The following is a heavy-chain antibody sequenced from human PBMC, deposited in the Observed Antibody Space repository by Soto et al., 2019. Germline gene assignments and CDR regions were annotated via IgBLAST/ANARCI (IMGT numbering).Heavy chain of an antibody. J-gene: IGHJ6*02. CDR2: IYHSGST. V-gene: IGHV4-30-2*01. CDR1: GGSISSGGYS. Sequence: QLQLQESGSGLVKPSQTLSLTCAVSGGSISSGGYSWSWIRQPPGKGLEWIGYIYHSGSTHYNPSVXSXXTISVDRSKNQFSLKLSSVTAAETAVYYCARVPDVWGQGTTVTVSS. CDR3: ARVPDV.